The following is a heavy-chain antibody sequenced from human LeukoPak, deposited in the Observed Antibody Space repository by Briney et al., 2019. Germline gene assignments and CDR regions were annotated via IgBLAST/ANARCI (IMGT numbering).Heavy chain of an antibody. V-gene: IGHV1-2*02. CDR3: AANRGYGDGWFDP. J-gene: IGHJ5*02. CDR1: GYTFTGYY. Sequence: ASVKVSCKASGYTFTGYYMHWVRQAPGQGLEWMGWINPNSGGTNYAQKFQGRVTMTRDTSISTAYMVLSRLRSDDTAVYYCAANRGYGDGWFDPWGQGTLVTVSS. D-gene: IGHD5-12*01. CDR2: INPNSGGT.